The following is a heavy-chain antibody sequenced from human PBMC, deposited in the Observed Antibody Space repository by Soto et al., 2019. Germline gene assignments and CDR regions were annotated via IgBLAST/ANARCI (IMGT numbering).Heavy chain of an antibody. V-gene: IGHV4-59*08. CDR3: ARLHKVGSDYYYSYYLDV. CDR2: IYCRGRT. CDR1: GGSISSYY. Sequence: PSETLSLTCTVSGGSISSYYWSWIRQPPGKGLEWIGYIYCRGRTNYNPSLKSRLTISVNTSKNQFPPKLRSVPAADTAVYYCARLHKVGSDYYYSYYLDVWGKGTPLTVSS. D-gene: IGHD6-25*01. J-gene: IGHJ6*03.